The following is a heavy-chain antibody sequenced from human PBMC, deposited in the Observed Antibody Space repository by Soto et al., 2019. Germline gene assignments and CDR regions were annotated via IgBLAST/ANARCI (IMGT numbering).Heavy chain of an antibody. D-gene: IGHD6-19*01. CDR2: IYYSGST. Sequence: PSETLSLTCTVSGGSISSGDYYWSWIRQPPGKGLEWIGYIYYSGSTYYNPPLKSRVTISVDTSKNQFSLKLSSVTAADTAVYYCARETLYSSGPRLDYWGQGTLVTVSS. J-gene: IGHJ4*02. CDR3: ARETLYSSGPRLDY. CDR1: GGSISSGDYY. V-gene: IGHV4-30-4*01.